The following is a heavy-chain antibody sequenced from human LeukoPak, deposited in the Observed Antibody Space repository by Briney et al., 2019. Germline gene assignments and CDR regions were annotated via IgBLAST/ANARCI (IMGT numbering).Heavy chain of an antibody. Sequence: SETLSLTCTVSGGSISSHYWSWIRQPPGKGLEWIGYIYYSGSTNYNPSLKSRVTISVDTSKNQFSLKLSSVTAADTAVYYCARDLGGYPFFMDVWGKGITVTVSS. CDR3: ARDLGGYPFFMDV. V-gene: IGHV4-59*11. D-gene: IGHD2-15*01. CDR1: GGSISSHY. CDR2: IYYSGST. J-gene: IGHJ6*03.